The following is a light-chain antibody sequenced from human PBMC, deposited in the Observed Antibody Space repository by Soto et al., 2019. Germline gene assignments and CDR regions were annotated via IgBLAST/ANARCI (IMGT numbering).Light chain of an antibody. CDR2: AAS. J-gene: IGKJ1*01. CDR1: QIVNTN. CDR3: QQYGSSRWT. Sequence: ERVMTQSPATLSVSPGERFTLSCRASQIVNTNLSWYQQKPGQAPRLLIFAASTRATGIPARFSGSGSGTDFTLTISRLEPEDFAVYYCQQYGSSRWTFGQGTKVDI. V-gene: IGKV3-20*01.